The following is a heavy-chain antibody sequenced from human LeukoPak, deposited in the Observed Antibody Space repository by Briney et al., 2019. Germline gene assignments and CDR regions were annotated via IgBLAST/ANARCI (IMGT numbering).Heavy chain of an antibody. CDR2: ISYDGSNK. CDR3: ARDAFWPVGFDP. CDR1: GFTFSSYA. D-gene: IGHD3-3*02. Sequence: GRSLRLSCAASGFTFSSYAMHWVRQAPGKGLEWVAVISYDGSNKYYADSVKGRFTISRDNSKNTLYLQMNSLRAEDTAVYYCARDAFWPVGFDPWGQGTLVTVSS. V-gene: IGHV3-30*01. J-gene: IGHJ5*02.